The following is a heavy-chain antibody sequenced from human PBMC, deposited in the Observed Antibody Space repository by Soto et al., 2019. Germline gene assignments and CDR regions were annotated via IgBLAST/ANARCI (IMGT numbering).Heavy chain of an antibody. CDR1: GGSISSYY. D-gene: IGHD3-22*01. V-gene: IGHV4-59*01. Sequence: SETLSLTCTVSGGSISSYYWSWIRQPPGKGLEWIGYIYYSGSTNYNPSLKSRVTISVDTSKNQFSLKLSSVTAADTAVYYCARGYDSNGDLDYWGQGTLVTVSS. CDR2: IYYSGST. J-gene: IGHJ4*02. CDR3: ARGYDSNGDLDY.